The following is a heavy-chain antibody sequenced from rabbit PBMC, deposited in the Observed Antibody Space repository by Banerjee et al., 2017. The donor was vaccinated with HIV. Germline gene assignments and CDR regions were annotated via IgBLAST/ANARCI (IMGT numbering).Heavy chain of an antibody. Sequence: QEQLVESGGDLVKPGASLTLTCTASGFSFSSSYYMCWVRQAPGKGLEWIGCIYTGSGGIYYATWAKGRFTISKASWTTVTLQMTSLTAADTASYFCAKDLWYPLNLWGPGTLVTV. J-gene: IGHJ4*01. CDR1: GFSFSSSYY. D-gene: IGHD7-1*01. CDR2: IYTGSGGI. V-gene: IGHV1S45*01. CDR3: AKDLWYPLNL.